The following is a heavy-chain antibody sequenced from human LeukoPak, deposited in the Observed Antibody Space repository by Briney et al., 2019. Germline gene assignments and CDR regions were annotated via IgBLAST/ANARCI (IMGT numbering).Heavy chain of an antibody. J-gene: IGHJ5*02. Sequence: SETLSLTCTVSGGSISSYYWSWIRQPAGKGLEWIGRIYTSGSTNYNPSLKSRVTISVDTSKNQFSLKLSSVTAADTAVYYCARTERSTMVRGVSNNWFDRWGQGTLVTVSS. D-gene: IGHD3-10*01. CDR3: ARTERSTMVRGVSNNWFDR. CDR1: GGSISSYY. V-gene: IGHV4-4*07. CDR2: IYTSGST.